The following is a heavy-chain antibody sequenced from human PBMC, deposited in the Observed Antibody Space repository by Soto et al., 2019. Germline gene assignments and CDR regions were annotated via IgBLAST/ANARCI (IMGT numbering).Heavy chain of an antibody. CDR3: ARDRPPPDAIFGVVMSHYGMDV. CDR2: INTNTGNP. J-gene: IGHJ6*02. D-gene: IGHD3-3*01. CDR1: GYTFTSYA. Sequence: QVQLVQSGSELKKPGASVKVSCKASGYTFTSYAMNWVRQAPGQGLEWMGWINTNTGNPTYAQGFTGRFVFSLDTSGSTAYLQICSLKAEDTAVYYCARDRPPPDAIFGVVMSHYGMDVWGQGTTVTVSS. V-gene: IGHV7-4-1*01.